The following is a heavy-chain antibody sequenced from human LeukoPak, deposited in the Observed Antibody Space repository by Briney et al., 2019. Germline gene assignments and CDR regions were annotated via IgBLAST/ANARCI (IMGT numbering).Heavy chain of an antibody. Sequence: GGSLRLSCAASGFTFNSYTMNWVRQAPGKGLEWVSSISSSSSYIDYADSVKGRFTILRDNAKNSLFLLMNSLRAEDTAVYYCARVLSGRGSLYSYYYYMDVWGKGTTVTISS. CDR2: ISSSSSYI. CDR3: ARVLSGRGSLYSYYYYMDV. V-gene: IGHV3-21*06. J-gene: IGHJ6*03. CDR1: GFTFNSYT. D-gene: IGHD3-10*01.